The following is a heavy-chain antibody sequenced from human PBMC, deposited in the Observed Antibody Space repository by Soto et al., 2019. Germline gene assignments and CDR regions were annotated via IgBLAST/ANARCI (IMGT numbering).Heavy chain of an antibody. J-gene: IGHJ4*02. CDR2: ISGHGDAT. CDR1: GFPFTGYA. CDR3: ANSRVSMVRGLIIIPNY. D-gene: IGHD3-10*01. V-gene: IGHV3-23*01. Sequence: GALRLSCAASGFPFTGYAMSWVRQAPGKGLEWVSAISGHGDATFYADSVKGRFTISRDNSKNTLYLHMNSLRAEDTALYYCANSRVSMVRGLIIIPNYWGQGTLVTVSS.